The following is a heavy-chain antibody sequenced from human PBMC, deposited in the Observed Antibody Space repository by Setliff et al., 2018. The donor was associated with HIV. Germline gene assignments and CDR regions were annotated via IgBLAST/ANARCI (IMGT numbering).Heavy chain of an antibody. CDR3: ARGGRSLTTTVIDSYYYYMDV. Sequence: GGSLRLSCAACGFTFSTYDMHWVRQATGKGLEWVSDIGTVGDTYYPGSVKGQFTISRENAKNSLYLQMNSLRAGDTAVYYCARGGRSLTTTVIDSYYYYMDVWGKGTTVTVSS. D-gene: IGHD4-4*01. V-gene: IGHV3-13*03. J-gene: IGHJ6*03. CDR2: IGTVGDT. CDR1: GFTFSTYD.